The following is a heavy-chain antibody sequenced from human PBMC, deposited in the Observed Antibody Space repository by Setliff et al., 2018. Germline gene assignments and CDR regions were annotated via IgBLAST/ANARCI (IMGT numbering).Heavy chain of an antibody. J-gene: IGHJ4*02. Sequence: WASVKVSCKASGYTFTGYYMHWVRQAPGQGLEWMGRINPNSGGTNYAQKFQGRVTMTRDTSISTAYMELSSLKSDDTAMYYCARGLLWFGEPQLDYWGQGTLVTVSS. CDR3: ARGLLWFGEPQLDY. V-gene: IGHV1-2*06. CDR1: GYTFTGYY. CDR2: INPNSGGT. D-gene: IGHD3-10*01.